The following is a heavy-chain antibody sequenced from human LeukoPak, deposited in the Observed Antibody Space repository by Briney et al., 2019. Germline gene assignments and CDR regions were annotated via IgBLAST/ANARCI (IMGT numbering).Heavy chain of an antibody. V-gene: IGHV3-7*01. D-gene: IGHD5-18*01. CDR2: VKQDGSET. Sequence: GGCLRLSCAASGFTFTNFWMTWVRQAPGKGLEWLANVKQDGSETYYGASVKGRFTISRDNAKNSVYLQTNSLRPDDTAVYYCATSKDTAGGPYWGLGTLVTASS. CDR1: GFTFTNFW. J-gene: IGHJ1*01. CDR3: ATSKDTAGGPY.